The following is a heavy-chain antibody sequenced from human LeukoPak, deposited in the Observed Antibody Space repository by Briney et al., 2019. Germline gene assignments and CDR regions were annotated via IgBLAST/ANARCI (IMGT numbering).Heavy chain of an antibody. CDR3: ARQSGGLLPMVVFDY. J-gene: IGHJ4*02. CDR2: ISANNGET. Sequence: ASVKVSCKASGYTFTNYGISWVRQAPGQGLEWMSWISANNGETRYAQNFQGRVTMTTDTSTTTAYMELRSLRSDNTAVYYCARQSGGLLPMVVFDYWGQGTLVTVSS. CDR1: GYTFTNYG. V-gene: IGHV1-18*04. D-gene: IGHD3-16*01.